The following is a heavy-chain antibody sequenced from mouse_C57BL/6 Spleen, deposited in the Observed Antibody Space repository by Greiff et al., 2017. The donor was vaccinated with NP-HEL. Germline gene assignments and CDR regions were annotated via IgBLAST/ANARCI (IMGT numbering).Heavy chain of an antibody. CDR3: TRESGSSYGWYFDV. CDR1: GSTFSSYA. CDR2: ISSGGDYI. D-gene: IGHD1-1*01. Sequence: EVKVVESGEGLVKPGGSLKLSCAASGSTFSSYAMSWVRQTPEKRLEWVAYISSGGDYIYYADTVKGRFTISRDNARNTLYLQMSSLKSEDTAMYYCTRESGSSYGWYFDVWGTGTTVTVSS. J-gene: IGHJ1*03. V-gene: IGHV5-9-1*02.